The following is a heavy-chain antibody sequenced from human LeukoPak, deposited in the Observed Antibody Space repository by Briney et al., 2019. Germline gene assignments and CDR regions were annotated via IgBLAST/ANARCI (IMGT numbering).Heavy chain of an antibody. D-gene: IGHD1-26*01. V-gene: IGHV1-8*01. CDR1: GYTFTSYD. Sequence: ASVKVSCKASGYTFTSYDINWVRQATGQGLEWMGWMNPNSGNTGYAQKFQGRVTMTRNTSISTAYIELSSLRSEDTAVYYCARVIVGATLNWFDPWGQGTLVTVSS. J-gene: IGHJ5*02. CDR3: ARVIVGATLNWFDP. CDR2: MNPNSGNT.